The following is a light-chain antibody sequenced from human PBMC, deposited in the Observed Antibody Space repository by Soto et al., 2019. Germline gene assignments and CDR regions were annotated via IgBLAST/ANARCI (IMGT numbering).Light chain of an antibody. V-gene: IGLV1-40*01. CDR3: QSYDSSLSGL. CDR2: GNI. J-gene: IGLJ3*02. Sequence: QSVLTQPPSVSGAPGQRITISCTGNSSNIGAGYDVHWYQQLPGTAPKVVIYGNINRPSGVPDRFSGSKSDTSAFLAITGLQAEDEADYYCQSYDSSLSGLFGGGTKLTVL. CDR1: SSNIGAGYD.